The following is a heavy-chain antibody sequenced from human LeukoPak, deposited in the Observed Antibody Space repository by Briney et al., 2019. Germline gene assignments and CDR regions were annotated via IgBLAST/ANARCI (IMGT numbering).Heavy chain of an antibody. Sequence: GASVKVSCKASGGTVSSYAISWARQAPGQGLEWMGWISAYNGNTNYAQKLQGRVTMTTDTSTSTAYMELRSLRSDGTAVYYCARVPVVGAVYDYWGQGTLVTVSS. CDR1: GGTVSSYA. V-gene: IGHV1-18*01. J-gene: IGHJ4*02. CDR2: ISAYNGNT. CDR3: ARVPVVGAVYDY. D-gene: IGHD1-26*01.